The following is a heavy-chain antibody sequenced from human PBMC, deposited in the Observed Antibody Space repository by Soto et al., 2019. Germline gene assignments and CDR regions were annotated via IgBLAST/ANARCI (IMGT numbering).Heavy chain of an antibody. CDR1: VGSITTVGYS. J-gene: IGHJ4*02. Sequence: TLSLTGAVSVGSITTVGYSWSWILQPPGKGLEWIGYIFHSGISYSNPSLKGRVTMSVDGSKNRFSLRLSSVTAADTAVYYCARRISARTYYFDYWGQGTLVTVSS. V-gene: IGHV4-30-2*01. D-gene: IGHD6-6*01. CDR3: ARRISARTYYFDY. CDR2: IFHSGIS.